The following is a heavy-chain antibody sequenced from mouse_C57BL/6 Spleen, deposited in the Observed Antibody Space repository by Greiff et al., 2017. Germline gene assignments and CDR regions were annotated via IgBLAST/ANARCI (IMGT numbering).Heavy chain of an antibody. Sequence: QVQLQQSGAELVKPGASVKMSCKASGYTFTTYPIEWMKQNHGKSLEWIGNFHPYNDDTKYNEKFKGKSTLTVEKSSSTVYLALSRLTSDDSAVYYCARGDYYGNEGAMDYWGQGTSVTVSS. CDR3: ARGDYYGNEGAMDY. V-gene: IGHV1-47*01. CDR2: FHPYNDDT. J-gene: IGHJ4*01. D-gene: IGHD2-1*01. CDR1: GYTFTTYP.